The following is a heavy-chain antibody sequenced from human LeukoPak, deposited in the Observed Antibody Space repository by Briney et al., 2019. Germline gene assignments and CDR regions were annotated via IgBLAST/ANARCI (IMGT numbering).Heavy chain of an antibody. V-gene: IGHV4-59*11. Sequence: SETLSLTCTVSGGSISRHYWSWIRQPPGKGLEWIGYVYYSGSTYYNPSLKSRVTISVDTSKNQFSLKLSSVTAADTAVYYCARFYGSGSYSTPDAFDIWGQGTMVTVSS. CDR2: VYYSGST. CDR3: ARFYGSGSYSTPDAFDI. CDR1: GGSISRHY. D-gene: IGHD3-10*01. J-gene: IGHJ3*02.